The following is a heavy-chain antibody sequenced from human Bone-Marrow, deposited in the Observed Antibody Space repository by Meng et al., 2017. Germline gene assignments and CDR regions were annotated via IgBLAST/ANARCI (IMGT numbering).Heavy chain of an antibody. CDR2: INPNSGGT. CDR3: ARDGFRSVVVPAPVDY. V-gene: IGHV1-2*02. CDR1: GYTFTGYY. J-gene: IGHJ4*02. D-gene: IGHD2-2*01. Sequence: ASVKVSCKASGYTFTGYYMHWVRQAPGQGLEWMGWINPNSGGTNYAQKFQGRVTMTRDTSISTAYMELSRLRSDDTAVYYYARDGFRSVVVPAPVDYWGQGTLVTVSS.